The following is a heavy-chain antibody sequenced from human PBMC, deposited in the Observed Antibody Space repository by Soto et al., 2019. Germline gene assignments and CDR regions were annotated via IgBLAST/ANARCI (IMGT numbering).Heavy chain of an antibody. Sequence: QVQLQESGPGLVKPSETLSLTCTLSGGSISPYYWSWIRQAPGKGLEWIGNIDYRGDTNYNPSIKRHVTISVDTSKKQFSLTLSSVTAADTTVYCCARHSKKTGDFNYNYGMDVWGQGTMVTVSS. J-gene: IGHJ6*02. D-gene: IGHD7-27*01. CDR2: IDYRGDT. CDR3: ARHSKKTGDFNYNYGMDV. CDR1: GGSISPYY. V-gene: IGHV4-59*08.